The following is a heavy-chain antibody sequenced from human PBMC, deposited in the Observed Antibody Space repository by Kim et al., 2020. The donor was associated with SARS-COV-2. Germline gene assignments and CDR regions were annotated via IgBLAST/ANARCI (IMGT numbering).Heavy chain of an antibody. D-gene: IGHD3-3*01. Sequence: GESLKISCKGSGYSFTSYWIGWVRQMPGKGLEWMGIIYPGDSDTRYSPSFQGQVTISADKSISTAYLQWSSLKASDTAMYYCARHPTLIFDFWSGYASHYYYYGMDVWGQATTVTVSS. J-gene: IGHJ6*02. CDR1: GYSFTSYW. CDR2: IYPGDSDT. CDR3: ARHPTLIFDFWSGYASHYYYYGMDV. V-gene: IGHV5-51*01.